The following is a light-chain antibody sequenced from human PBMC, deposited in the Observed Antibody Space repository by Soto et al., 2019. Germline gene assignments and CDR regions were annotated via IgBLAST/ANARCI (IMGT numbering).Light chain of an antibody. J-gene: IGLJ2*01. Sequence: SYELTQPPSVSVSPGQTARITCSGDKLGDKYVCWYQRKSGQSPVLVIYEDSKRPSGIPERFSGSNSGNTATLTISGTQAMDEADYYCQAWDSSRVFGGGTKLTVL. CDR3: QAWDSSRV. CDR2: EDS. V-gene: IGLV3-1*01. CDR1: KLGDKY.